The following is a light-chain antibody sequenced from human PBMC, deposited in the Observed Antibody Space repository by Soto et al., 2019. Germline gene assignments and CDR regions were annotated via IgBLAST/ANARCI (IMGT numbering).Light chain of an antibody. V-gene: IGKV3-15*01. CDR1: QGVGST. Sequence: ELVLTQSPATLSVSPGERATLSCRASQGVGSTLAWYQQEPGLAPRLLIYDASTRATGIPARVSGAGSGTDFTRTISSLQTDDFEVYYCQHYLTWPLTFGVGTRVEI. CDR2: DAS. J-gene: IGKJ4*01. CDR3: QHYLTWPLT.